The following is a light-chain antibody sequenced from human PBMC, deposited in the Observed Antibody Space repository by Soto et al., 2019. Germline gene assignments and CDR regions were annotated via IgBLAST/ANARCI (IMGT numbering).Light chain of an antibody. CDR1: NSNIGSDA. J-gene: IGLJ3*02. CDR2: SDN. Sequence: QSVLTQPPSASGTPGQRVTISCSGSNSNIGSDAVYWYQQLPGAAPKLLIFSDNQRPSGVPDRFSGSKSGSSASLAIGGLRSEDEADYYCAAWDASLSGPVFGGGTKVTVL. V-gene: IGLV1-47*02. CDR3: AAWDASLSGPV.